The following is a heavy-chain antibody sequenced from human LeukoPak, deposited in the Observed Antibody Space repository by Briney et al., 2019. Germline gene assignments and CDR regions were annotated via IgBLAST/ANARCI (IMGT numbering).Heavy chain of an antibody. CDR1: GFIFSGYS. V-gene: IGHV3-21*01. CDR2: ITSRSTYI. CDR3: AGLTIFGVLTYAFDI. Sequence: GGSLRLSCAASGFIFSGYSMAWVRQAPGKGLEWVSSITSRSTYIFYADSVKGRFTISRDNAKNSLYLQMNSLRAEDTAVYYCAGLTIFGVLTYAFDIWGQGTLVTVSS. J-gene: IGHJ3*02. D-gene: IGHD3-3*01.